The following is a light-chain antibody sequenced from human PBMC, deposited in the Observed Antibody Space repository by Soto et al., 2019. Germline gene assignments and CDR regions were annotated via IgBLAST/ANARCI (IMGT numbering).Light chain of an antibody. J-gene: IGKJ4*01. CDR2: GAS. CDR1: QSVRSSY. V-gene: IGKV3-20*01. Sequence: EIVLTQSPGTLSLSPGERATLSCRASQSVRSSYLAWYQQIPAQAPRLLIYGASSRATGIPDRFSGSGSGTDFTLTISRLEPEDFAVYYCQQYGSSPLTFGGGTKVEIK. CDR3: QQYGSSPLT.